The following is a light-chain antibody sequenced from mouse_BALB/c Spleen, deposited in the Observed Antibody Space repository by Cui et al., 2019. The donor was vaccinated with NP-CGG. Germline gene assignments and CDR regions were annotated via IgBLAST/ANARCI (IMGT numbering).Light chain of an antibody. CDR3: ALWYSNHWV. CDR2: GTN. V-gene: IGLV1*01. Sequence: QAVVTQESALPTSPGETVTLTCRSSTGAVTTSNYANWVQEKPDHLFTGLIGGTNNRVPGVPARFSGSLIGDKAALTIIGAQTEDEAIYFCALWYSNHWVFGGGTKLTVL. J-gene: IGLJ1*01. CDR1: TGAVTTSNY.